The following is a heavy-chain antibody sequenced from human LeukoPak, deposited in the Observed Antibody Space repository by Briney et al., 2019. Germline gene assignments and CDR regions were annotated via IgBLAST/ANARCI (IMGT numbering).Heavy chain of an antibody. J-gene: IGHJ4*02. V-gene: IGHV1-69*02. CDR1: GGTFSSYT. Sequence: SVKVPCKASGGTFSSYTISWVRQAPGQGLEWMGRIIPILGIANYAQKFQGRVTITADKSTSTAYMELSSLRSEDTAVYYCASSSTTTTRYAHFDYWGQGTLVTVSS. CDR2: IIPILGIA. CDR3: ASSSTTTTRYAHFDY. D-gene: IGHD4-17*01.